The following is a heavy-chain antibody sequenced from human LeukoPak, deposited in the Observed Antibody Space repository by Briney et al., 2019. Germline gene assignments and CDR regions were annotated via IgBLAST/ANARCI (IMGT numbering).Heavy chain of an antibody. D-gene: IGHD6-13*01. J-gene: IGHJ4*02. V-gene: IGHV3-7*01. CDR1: GFTFRSYW. Sequence: GGSLRLSCAASGFTFRSYWMTWVRQTPGKGLEFVANIDRDGNVKNYVGSVKGRFTISRDNAKNSLYLQMNSLRVDDTAMCYCARDPGSSSFDYWGQGSLVTVSS. CDR3: ARDPGSSSFDY. CDR2: IDRDGNVK.